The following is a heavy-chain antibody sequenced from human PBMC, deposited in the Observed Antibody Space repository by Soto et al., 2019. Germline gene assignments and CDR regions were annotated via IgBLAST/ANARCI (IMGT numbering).Heavy chain of an antibody. J-gene: IGHJ3*02. Sequence: GGSLRLSCAVSGLTFGDSYMSWILQAPGKGLEWLSYISPGSRYPAYADSVKGRFTISRDDSKNTLLLQMNSLRAEATAVYYCVKDRMAYNSAWDPFDIWGQGTMVTVSS. CDR1: GLTFGDSY. CDR3: VKDRMAYNSAWDPFDI. D-gene: IGHD1-20*01. CDR2: ISPGSRYP. V-gene: IGHV3-11*05.